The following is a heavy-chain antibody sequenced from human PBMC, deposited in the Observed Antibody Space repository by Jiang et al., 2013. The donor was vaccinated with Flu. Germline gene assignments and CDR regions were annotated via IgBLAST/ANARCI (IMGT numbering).Heavy chain of an antibody. D-gene: IGHD2-2*01. CDR1: GFSINYYA. CDR3: ATLRGSSYDTYLADY. J-gene: IGHJ4*02. V-gene: IGHV3-30*02. CDR2: IRFDRSEK. Sequence: QLVESGGGVVQPGGSLRLSCAASGFSINYYAMYWVRQGPGKDLEWVASIRFDRSEKYYAESVKGRFTISRDNSKNTLYLQMSSLRVEDTSVYYCATLRGSSYDTYLADYWGLGTLVTVSS.